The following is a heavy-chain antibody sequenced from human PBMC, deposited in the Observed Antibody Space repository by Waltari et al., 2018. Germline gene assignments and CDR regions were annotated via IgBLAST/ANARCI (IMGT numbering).Heavy chain of an antibody. Sequence: QVQLVQSGAEVKKPGSSVKVSCKASGGTFSSYAISWVRPAPGQGLEWMGGIIPILGIANYAQKFQGRVTITADESTSTAYMELSSLRSEDTAVYYCARDGGSGRTIFDYWGQGTLVTVSS. CDR1: GGTFSSYA. J-gene: IGHJ4*02. D-gene: IGHD6-19*01. CDR2: IIPILGIA. CDR3: ARDGGSGRTIFDY. V-gene: IGHV1-69*04.